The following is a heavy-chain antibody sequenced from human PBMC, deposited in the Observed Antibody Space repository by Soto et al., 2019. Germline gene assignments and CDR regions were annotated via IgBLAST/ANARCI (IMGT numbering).Heavy chain of an antibody. D-gene: IGHD2-2*01. CDR1: GGTISGYY. CDR2: IYRSGNT. V-gene: IGHV4-4*07. J-gene: IGHJ5*02. Sequence: ERLGRTCRVSGGTISGYYWTWIRQPSGKGLEWIGLIYRSGNTKYNPSLQSRVTMSVDTSNNQFSLRLTSVTAADTAVYYCARGQRFSDWFDPWGQGTLVTVYS. CDR3: ARGQRFSDWFDP.